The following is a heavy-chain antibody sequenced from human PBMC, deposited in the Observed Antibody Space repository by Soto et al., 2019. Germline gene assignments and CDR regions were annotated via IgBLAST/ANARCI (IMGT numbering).Heavy chain of an antibody. J-gene: IGHJ5*02. V-gene: IGHV3-23*01. CDR1: GFTFSSYA. CDR3: AKDPDSSSWEFNWFDP. Sequence: PGGSLRLSCAASGFTFSSYAMSWVRQAPGKGLEWVSAISGSGGSTYYADSVKGRFTISRDNSKNTLYLQMNSLRAEDTAVYYCAKDPDSSSWEFNWFDPWGQGTLVTVSS. CDR2: ISGSGGST. D-gene: IGHD6-13*01.